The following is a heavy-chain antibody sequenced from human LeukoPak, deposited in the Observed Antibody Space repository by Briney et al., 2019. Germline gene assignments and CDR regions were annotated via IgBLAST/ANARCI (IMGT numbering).Heavy chain of an antibody. D-gene: IGHD3-16*01. J-gene: IGHJ3*01. CDR3: ARDDYGVFDAFDV. CDR1: GGSTSSHF. CDR2: VYNSGST. V-gene: IGHV4-59*08. Sequence: SETLSLTCTVSGGSTSSHFWTWIRQPPGKGLEWVGYVYNSGSTNYNPSLQSRVTITLDASKTQFYLRLTSVTAADTAVYFCARDDYGVFDAFDVWGQGTVVTVSS.